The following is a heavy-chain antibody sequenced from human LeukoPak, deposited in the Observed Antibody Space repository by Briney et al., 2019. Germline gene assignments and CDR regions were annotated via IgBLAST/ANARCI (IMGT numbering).Heavy chain of an antibody. CDR1: GGSISSGGYS. CDR3: ARNGLLLLQGYCSGGSCYFDY. J-gene: IGHJ4*02. D-gene: IGHD2-15*01. V-gene: IGHV4-30-2*01. CDR2: IYHSGST. Sequence: SETLSLTCAVSGGSISSGGYSWGWIRQPPGKGLEWIGYIYHSGSTNYNPSLKSRVTISVDTSKNQFSLKLSSVTAADTAVYYCARNGLLLLQGYCSGGSCYFDYWGQGTLVTVSS.